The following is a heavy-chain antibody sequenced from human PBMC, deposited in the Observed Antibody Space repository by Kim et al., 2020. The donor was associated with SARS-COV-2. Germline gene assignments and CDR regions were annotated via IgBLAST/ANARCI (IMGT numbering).Heavy chain of an antibody. CDR1: GFTFSSYS. Sequence: GGSLRLSCAASGFTFSSYSMNWVRQAPGKGLEWVSSISSSSSYIYYADSVKGRFTISRDNAKNSLYLQMNSLRAEDTAVYYCARDLVHYGSGSYYDFWGQGTLVTVSS. V-gene: IGHV3-21*01. J-gene: IGHJ4*02. D-gene: IGHD3-10*01. CDR3: ARDLVHYGSGSYYDF. CDR2: ISSSSSYI.